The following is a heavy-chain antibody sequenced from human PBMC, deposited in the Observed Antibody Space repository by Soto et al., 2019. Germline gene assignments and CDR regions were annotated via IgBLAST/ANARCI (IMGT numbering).Heavy chain of an antibody. V-gene: IGHV3-21*01. CDR2: ISTGSSYI. Sequence: PGGSLRLSCAGSGFTFSSYMMNWVRQAPGKGLEWVASISTGSSYIYYADALKGRFTISRDNAKNTLYLQMNSLRAEDTAVYYCASEAVYYYYYGMDVWGQGTTVTVSS. D-gene: IGHD6-19*01. CDR3: ASEAVYYYYYGMDV. J-gene: IGHJ6*02. CDR1: GFTFSSYM.